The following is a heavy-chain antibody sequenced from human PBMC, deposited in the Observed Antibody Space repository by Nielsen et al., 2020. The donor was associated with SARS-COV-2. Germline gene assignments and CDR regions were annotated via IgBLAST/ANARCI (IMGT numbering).Heavy chain of an antibody. D-gene: IGHD6-13*01. J-gene: IGHJ4*02. CDR3: ARRGIAADY. V-gene: IGHV4-34*01. CDR2: INHSGST. CDR1: GGSFSGYY. Sequence: SETLSLTCAVYGGSFSGYYWSWIRQPPGKGLEWIGEINHSGSTNYNPSLKSRVTISVDTSKNQFSLKLSSVTAADTAVYYCARRGIAADYWGQGTLVTVSS.